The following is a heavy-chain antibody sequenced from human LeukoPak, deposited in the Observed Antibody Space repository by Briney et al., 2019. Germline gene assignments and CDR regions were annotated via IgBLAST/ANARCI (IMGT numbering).Heavy chain of an antibody. CDR3: ASESSPSYSSSRYPRSRYFQH. J-gene: IGHJ1*01. V-gene: IGHV4-34*01. CDR1: GGSFSGYY. CDR2: INHSGST. D-gene: IGHD6-13*01. Sequence: PSETLSLTCAVYGGSFSGYYWSWIRQPPGKGLEWIGEINHSGSTNYNPSLKSRVTISVDTSKNQFSLKLSSVTAADTAVYYCASESSPSYSSSRYPRSRYFQHWGQGTLVTVSS.